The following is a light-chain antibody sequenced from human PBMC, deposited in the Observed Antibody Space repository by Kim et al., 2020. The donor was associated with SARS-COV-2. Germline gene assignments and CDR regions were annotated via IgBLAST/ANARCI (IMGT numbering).Light chain of an antibody. CDR3: QQYGSSPLT. Sequence: EIVLTQSPGTLSLSPGERATLSCRASHRVSSNYLAWYQRKPGQAPRLLNYGASSRATGIPDRFSGSGSGTDFTLTISRLEPEDFAVFYCQQYGSSPLTFGGGTKVDIK. CDR2: GAS. CDR1: HRVSSNY. V-gene: IGKV3-20*01. J-gene: IGKJ4*01.